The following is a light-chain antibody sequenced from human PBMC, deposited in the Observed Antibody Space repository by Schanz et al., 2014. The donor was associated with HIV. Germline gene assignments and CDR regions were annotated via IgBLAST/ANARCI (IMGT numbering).Light chain of an antibody. V-gene: IGKV1-39*01. J-gene: IGKJ2*01. CDR2: ATS. CDR3: QQSYSATPYT. CDR1: QDISNY. Sequence: DIQMTQSPSSLSASVGDRVTITCQASQDISNYLNWYQQKPGKAPQLLIYATSLLHTGVPSRFSGSGSGTHFTLTITSLQFEDFATYYCQQSYSATPYTFGLGTKVEI.